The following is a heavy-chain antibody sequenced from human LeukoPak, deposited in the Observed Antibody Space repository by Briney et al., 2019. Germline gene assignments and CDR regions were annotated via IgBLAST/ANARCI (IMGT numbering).Heavy chain of an antibody. J-gene: IGHJ4*02. CDR2: IYSGGNT. Sequence: GGSLRLSCAASGFTVSSNYMSWVRQAPGKGLECVSVIYSGGNTYYADSVKGRFTISRDYSKNTLYLQMNSLRAEATAVYYCARAEVGATPFVFDYWGQGTLVTVSS. CDR3: ARAEVGATPFVFDY. D-gene: IGHD1-26*01. CDR1: GFTVSSNY. V-gene: IGHV3-53*01.